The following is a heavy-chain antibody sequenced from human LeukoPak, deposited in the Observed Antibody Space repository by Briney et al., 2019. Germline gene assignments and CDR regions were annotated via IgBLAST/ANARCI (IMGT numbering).Heavy chain of an antibody. Sequence: GASVTVSFKASGYIFTSHYIHWVRQAPGQGLEWMGIINPSGGSTTYAQKFQGRVIMARDMSTSTVSMELSSLRSEDTAVYYCARARSMDLLYYYMDVWGKGTTVTVSS. CDR3: ARARSMDLLYYYMDV. J-gene: IGHJ6*03. CDR1: GYIFTSHY. D-gene: IGHD2-2*02. CDR2: INPSGGST. V-gene: IGHV1-46*01.